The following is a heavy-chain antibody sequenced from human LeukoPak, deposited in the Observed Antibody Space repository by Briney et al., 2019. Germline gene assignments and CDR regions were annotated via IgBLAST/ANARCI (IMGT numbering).Heavy chain of an antibody. D-gene: IGHD2-21*01. Sequence: GGSPRLSCAASGFTFSSYGMHWVRQAPGKGLEWVAVISYDGSNKYYADSVKGRFTISRDNSKNTLYLQMNSLRAEDTAVYYCAKDPEYCGGDCWGQGTLVTVSS. V-gene: IGHV3-30*18. CDR3: AKDPEYCGGDC. J-gene: IGHJ4*02. CDR2: ISYDGSNK. CDR1: GFTFSSYG.